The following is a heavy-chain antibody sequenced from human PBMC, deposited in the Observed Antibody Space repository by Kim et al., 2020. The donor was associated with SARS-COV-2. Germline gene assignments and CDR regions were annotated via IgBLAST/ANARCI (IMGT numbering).Heavy chain of an antibody. CDR2: ISSSSSTI. D-gene: IGHD6-19*01. V-gene: IGHV3-48*04. CDR3: ARESHKYSSVLSPPEE. J-gene: IGHJ4*02. Sequence: GGSLRLSCAASGFTFSSYSMNWVRQAPGKGLEWVSYISSSSSTIYYADSVKGRFTISRDNAKNSLYLQMNSLRAEDTAVYYCARESHKYSSVLSPPEEWGQGTLVTVSS. CDR1: GFTFSSYS.